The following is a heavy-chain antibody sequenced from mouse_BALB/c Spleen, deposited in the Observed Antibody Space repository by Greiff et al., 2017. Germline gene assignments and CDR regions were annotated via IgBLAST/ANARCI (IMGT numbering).Heavy chain of an antibody. CDR2: INPSTGYT. CDR3: ARKDYGSSFWYFDV. D-gene: IGHD1-1*01. CDR1: GYTFTSYW. J-gene: IGHJ1*01. Sequence: QVQLKQSGAELAKPGASVKMSCKASGYTFTSYWMHWVKQRPGQGLEWIGYINPSTGYTEYNQKFKDKATLTADKSSSTAYMQLSSLTSEDSAVYYCARKDYGSSFWYFDVWGAGTTVTVSS. V-gene: IGHV1-7*01.